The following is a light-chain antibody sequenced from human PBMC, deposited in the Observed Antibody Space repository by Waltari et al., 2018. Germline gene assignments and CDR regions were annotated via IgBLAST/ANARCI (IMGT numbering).Light chain of an antibody. CDR3: QQYYSSPWA. V-gene: IGKV4-1*01. J-gene: IGKJ1*01. CDR2: WAS. Sequence: DIVMTQSPDSLAVSLGERATINCKSSQNVLYSSNNRNYLALYQQRPGQPPKLLIYWASTRESGVPDRFSGSGSGTDFTLTISSLQAEDVAVYYCQQYYSSPWAFGQGTKVEI. CDR1: QNVLYSSNNRNY.